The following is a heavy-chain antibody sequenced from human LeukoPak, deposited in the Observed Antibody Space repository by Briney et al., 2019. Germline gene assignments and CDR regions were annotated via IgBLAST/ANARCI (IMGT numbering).Heavy chain of an antibody. D-gene: IGHD1-26*01. J-gene: IGHJ4*02. V-gene: IGHV1-2*02. CDR2: INANNGGT. CDR1: GYTFTNYY. CDR3: ARQRED. Sequence: EASVKVSCKASGYTFTNYYIHWVRQAPGQGLEWMGWINANNGGTTYAQTFQGRVTLTRDTYITTAYMELSGLKSDDTAVYYCARQREDWGQGTLVTVSS.